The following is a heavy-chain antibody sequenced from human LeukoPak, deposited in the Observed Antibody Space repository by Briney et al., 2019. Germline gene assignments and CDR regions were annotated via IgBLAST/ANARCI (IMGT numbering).Heavy chain of an antibody. CDR2: INHSGST. V-gene: IGHV4-34*01. D-gene: IGHD5-18*01. CDR1: GGSFSGYY. Sequence: PSETLSLTCAVYGGSFSGYYWSWIRQPPGKGLEWIGEINHSGSTNYNPSLKSRVTISVDRSKNQFSLKLSSVTAADTAVYYCARVIQLWLGAFDYWGQGTLVTVSS. CDR3: ARVIQLWLGAFDY. J-gene: IGHJ4*02.